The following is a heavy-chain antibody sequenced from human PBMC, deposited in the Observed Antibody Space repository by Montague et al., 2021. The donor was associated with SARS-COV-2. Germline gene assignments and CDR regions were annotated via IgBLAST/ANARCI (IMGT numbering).Heavy chain of an antibody. CDR3: ARHEYYETYDAFDI. Sequence: ETLSLTCTVSGGSISSSSYYWGWIRQPPGRGLEWIGSIYYTGSTYYNPSLKSRVTISVDTSKNQFSLKLSSVTAADTAVYYCARHEYYETYDAFDIWGQGTMVTVSS. CDR2: IYYTGST. J-gene: IGHJ3*02. D-gene: IGHD3-22*01. CDR1: GGSISSSSYY. V-gene: IGHV4-39*01.